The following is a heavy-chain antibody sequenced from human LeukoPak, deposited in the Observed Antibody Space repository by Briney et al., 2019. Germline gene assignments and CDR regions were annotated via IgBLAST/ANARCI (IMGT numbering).Heavy chain of an antibody. J-gene: IGHJ3*02. CDR1: GFTFRSYS. CDR2: ISSSSSYI. V-gene: IGHV3-21*01. Sequence: GSLRLSCAASGFTFRSYSMNWVRQAPGEGLEWVSSISSSSSYIYDAVSVKGRFTIYSDNAKNSLYLQMNSLRAKDTAVYYCARAIVATDAFDIWGQETMVTVSS. CDR3: ARAIVATDAFDI. D-gene: IGHD5-12*01.